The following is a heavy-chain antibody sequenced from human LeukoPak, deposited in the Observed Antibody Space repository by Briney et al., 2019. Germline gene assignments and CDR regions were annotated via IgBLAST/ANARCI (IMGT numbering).Heavy chain of an antibody. V-gene: IGHV3-23*01. Sequence: GGSLRLSCAASGFTFSSYAMSWVRQAPEKGLEWVSSISGSGGSKSFADSVKGRFTISRDNSENTLYLQMNRLRAEDTALYYCAKESSVAGAGLLDYWGQGTLVTVSS. CDR3: AKESSVAGAGLLDY. J-gene: IGHJ4*02. D-gene: IGHD6-19*01. CDR2: ISGSGGSK. CDR1: GFTFSSYA.